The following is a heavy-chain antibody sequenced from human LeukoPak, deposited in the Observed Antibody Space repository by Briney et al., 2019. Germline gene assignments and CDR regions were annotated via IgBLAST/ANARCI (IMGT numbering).Heavy chain of an antibody. V-gene: IGHV3-74*01. CDR3: ATWSWEWELRGGAFDI. Sequence: GGSLRLSCAASGFIFRSHWMHWVRQAPGKGLVWVSRINSDGSNTRNADSVKGRFTISRDNAKNTLYLQMNSLRVEDTAVYYCATWSWEWELRGGAFDIWGQGTMVTVSS. J-gene: IGHJ3*02. CDR2: INSDGSNT. D-gene: IGHD1-26*01. CDR1: GFIFRSHW.